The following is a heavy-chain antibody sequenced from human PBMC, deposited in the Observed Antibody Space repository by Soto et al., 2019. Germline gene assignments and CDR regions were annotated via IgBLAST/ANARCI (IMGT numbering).Heavy chain of an antibody. CDR2: ISSSSSTI. V-gene: IGHV3-48*01. D-gene: IGHD3-22*01. CDR1: GFTFSSYS. Sequence: GGSLRLSCVASGFTFSSYSMNWVRQAPGKGLEWVSYISSSSSTIYYADSVKGRFTISRDNAKNSLYLQMNSLRAEDTAVYYCARDPSGYYDSSGYPRWGQGTLVTVSS. J-gene: IGHJ4*02. CDR3: ARDPSGYYDSSGYPR.